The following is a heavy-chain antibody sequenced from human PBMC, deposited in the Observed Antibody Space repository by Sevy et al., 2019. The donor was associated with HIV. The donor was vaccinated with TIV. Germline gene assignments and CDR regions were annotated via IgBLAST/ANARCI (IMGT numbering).Heavy chain of an antibody. D-gene: IGHD1-1*01. V-gene: IGHV3-21*01. Sequence: GGSLRLSCAASGFTFRRYNMNWVRQAPGKGLEWVSSISSRSSYIHYADSVRGRLTISRDNARNSLYLQMNSLRAEDTAIYYCAKDGGDGTTGTTFRGVDYWGQGTLVTVSS. CDR3: AKDGGDGTTGTTFRGVDY. CDR2: ISSRSSYI. CDR1: GFTFRRYN. J-gene: IGHJ4*02.